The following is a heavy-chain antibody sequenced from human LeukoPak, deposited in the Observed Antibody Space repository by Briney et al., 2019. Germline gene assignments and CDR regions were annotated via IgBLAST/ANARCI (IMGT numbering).Heavy chain of an antibody. J-gene: IGHJ5*02. V-gene: IGHV4-59*11. CDR3: ARDSLECSRASCLNWFDP. CDR2: IYYSGTT. Sequence: SETLSLTCTVSGGSISSHFWTWIRQPPGKGLEWIGYIYYSGTTNYNPSLKSRVSISVDTSKNEFSLRLSSVTAADTAVYYCARDSLECSRASCLNWFDPWGQGTLVTVSS. D-gene: IGHD2-2*01. CDR1: GGSISSHF.